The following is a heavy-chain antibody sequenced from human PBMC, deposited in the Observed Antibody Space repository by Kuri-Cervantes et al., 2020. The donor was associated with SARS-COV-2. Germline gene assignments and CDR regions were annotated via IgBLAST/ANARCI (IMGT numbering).Heavy chain of an antibody. CDR1: GFTFSSYS. Sequence: GGSLRLSCAASGFTFSSYSMNWVRQAPGKGLEWVSSISSSSSYIYYADSVKGRFATSRDNAKNSLYLQMNSLRAEDTAVYYCARDSVMPRTWGVISSWRGVDYWGQGTLVTVSS. CDR2: ISSSSSYI. CDR3: ARDSVMPRTWGVISSWRGVDY. J-gene: IGHJ4*02. V-gene: IGHV3-21*01. D-gene: IGHD6-13*01.